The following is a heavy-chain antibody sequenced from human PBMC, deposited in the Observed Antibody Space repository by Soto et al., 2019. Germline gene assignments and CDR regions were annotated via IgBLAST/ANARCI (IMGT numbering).Heavy chain of an antibody. CDR3: AKDPGIVATSYNYFDY. J-gene: IGHJ4*02. CDR1: GFTFSSYA. D-gene: IGHD5-12*01. Sequence: QSGGSLRLSCAASGFTFSSYAMSWVRQAPGKGLEWVSAISGSGGSTYYADSVKGRFTISRDNSKNTLYLQMNSLRAEDTAVYYCAKDPGIVATSYNYFDYWGQGTLVTVSS. CDR2: ISGSGGST. V-gene: IGHV3-23*01.